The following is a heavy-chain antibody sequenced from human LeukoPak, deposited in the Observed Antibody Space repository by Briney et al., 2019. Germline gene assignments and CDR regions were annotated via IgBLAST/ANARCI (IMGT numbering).Heavy chain of an antibody. D-gene: IGHD2-21*02. J-gene: IGHJ4*02. Sequence: PSETLSLTCAVYGGSFSGYYWSWIRQPPGKGLEWIGEINHSGSTNYNPSLKSRVTISVDTSKNQFSLKLSSVTAADTAVYYCARGGEIVVVTAQYYFDYWGQGTLVTVSS. V-gene: IGHV4-34*01. CDR2: INHSGST. CDR3: ARGGEIVVVTAQYYFDY. CDR1: GGSFSGYY.